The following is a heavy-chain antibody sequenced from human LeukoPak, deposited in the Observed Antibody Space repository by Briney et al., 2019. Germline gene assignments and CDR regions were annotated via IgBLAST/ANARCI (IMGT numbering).Heavy chain of an antibody. V-gene: IGHV4-4*09. CDR1: GGSIGSYF. J-gene: IGHJ6*03. D-gene: IGHD4-11*01. CDR2: VYTSGST. CDR3: ARLKPQRYYSNNYYYYMDV. Sequence: SGTLSLICSVSGGSIGSYFWTWIRQAPGKGLEWIGYVYTSGSTNYNPSLKSRVTVSVDTSKSQFSLNLTSVTAADTAVYYCARLKPQRYYSNNYYYYMDVWGKGTTVTVSS.